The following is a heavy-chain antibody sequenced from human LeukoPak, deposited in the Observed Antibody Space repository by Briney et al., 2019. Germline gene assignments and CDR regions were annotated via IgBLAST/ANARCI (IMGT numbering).Heavy chain of an antibody. J-gene: IGHJ4*02. V-gene: IGHV3-7*03. CDR3: ARPYIAMALDY. CDR2: INQDGSEK. Sequence: GSLRLSCAASGFTLSNYWMTWVRQAPGKGLEWVAIINQDGSEKYYLDSVKGRFTISNDNAKNSLFLQMNSLRAEDTAVYYCARPYIAMALDYWGQGALVTVSS. CDR1: GFTLSNYW. D-gene: IGHD3-10*01.